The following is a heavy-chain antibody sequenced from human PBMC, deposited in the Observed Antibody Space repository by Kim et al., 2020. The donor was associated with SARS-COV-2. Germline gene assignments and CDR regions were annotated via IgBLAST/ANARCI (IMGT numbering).Heavy chain of an antibody. V-gene: IGHV3-74*01. J-gene: IGHJ6*02. Sequence: ADSVKGRYTIARDSATNTLYLQMTSLRAGDTAVYYCEGYYFGMDVWGQGTTVTVSS. CDR3: EGYYFGMDV.